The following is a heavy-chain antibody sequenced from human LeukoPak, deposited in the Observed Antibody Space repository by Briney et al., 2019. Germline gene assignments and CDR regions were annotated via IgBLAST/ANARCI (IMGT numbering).Heavy chain of an antibody. CDR1: VYTFTGYY. J-gene: IGHJ3*02. CDR2: INPNSGCT. V-gene: IGHV1-2*02. Sequence: GASVNVSFKSSVYTFTGYYMHWVRQAPGQGLDWMGWINPNSGCTNYAQKFQGRVTMTRDTSISTAYMELSRLRSDDTAVYYCAREYLVAVAGDAFDIWGQGAMVTVSS. D-gene: IGHD6-19*01. CDR3: AREYLVAVAGDAFDI.